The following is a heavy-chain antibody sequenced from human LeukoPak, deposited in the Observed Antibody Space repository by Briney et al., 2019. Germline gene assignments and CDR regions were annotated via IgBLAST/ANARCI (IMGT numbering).Heavy chain of an antibody. Sequence: GRSLRLSCAASGFTFSSYAMHWVRQAPGKGLEWVAVISYDGSNKYYADSVKGRFTISRDNSKNTLYLQMNSLRAEDTAAYYCARGNVWGSYRYTGWAFDIWGQGTMVTVSS. D-gene: IGHD3-16*02. V-gene: IGHV3-30-3*01. CDR3: ARGNVWGSYRYTGWAFDI. CDR1: GFTFSSYA. CDR2: ISYDGSNK. J-gene: IGHJ3*02.